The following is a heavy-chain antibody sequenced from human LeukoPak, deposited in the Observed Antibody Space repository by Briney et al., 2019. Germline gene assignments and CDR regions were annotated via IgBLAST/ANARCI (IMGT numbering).Heavy chain of an antibody. V-gene: IGHV3-21*01. CDR3: ARDYDRAVAGTGSLDY. D-gene: IGHD6-19*01. Sequence: GGSLRLSCAASGFTFSGYAMNWVRQAPGKGLEWVSSISSGSTYIYYADSVKGRFTISRDNAKNSLYLQMNSLRVEDTAVYYCARDYDRAVAGTGSLDYWGQGTLVTVSS. J-gene: IGHJ4*02. CDR1: GFTFSGYA. CDR2: ISSGSTYI.